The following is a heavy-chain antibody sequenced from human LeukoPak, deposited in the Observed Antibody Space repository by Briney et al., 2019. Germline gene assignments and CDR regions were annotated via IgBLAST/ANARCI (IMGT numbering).Heavy chain of an antibody. CDR2: ISAYNGNT. J-gene: IGHJ3*02. V-gene: IGHV1-18*01. Sequence: GVTVKVFHRPSVHTHPRCRSSWVRHPPGQGLEGGGWISAYNGNTNYAKKLQGRVTMTTDTSTSTAYMELRSLRSDDPAVYYCARWASSSDAFDIWGQGTMVTVSS. CDR1: VHTHPRCR. CDR3: ARWASSSDAFDI. D-gene: IGHD6-6*01.